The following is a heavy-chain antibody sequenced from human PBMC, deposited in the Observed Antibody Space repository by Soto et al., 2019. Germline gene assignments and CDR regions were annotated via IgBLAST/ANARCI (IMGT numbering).Heavy chain of an antibody. D-gene: IGHD6-25*01. CDR1: GFTFSSYS. J-gene: IGHJ5*02. CDR3: ASESATLNWFDP. V-gene: IGHV3-48*01. CDR2: ISSSSSTI. Sequence: EVQLVESGGGWVQPGGSLRLSCAASGFTFSSYSMNWVRQAPGKGREWVSYISSSSSTIYYADSVKGRFTISRDNAKNSLYLQMTSLRAEDTAVYYCASESATLNWFDPWGQGPLVTVSS.